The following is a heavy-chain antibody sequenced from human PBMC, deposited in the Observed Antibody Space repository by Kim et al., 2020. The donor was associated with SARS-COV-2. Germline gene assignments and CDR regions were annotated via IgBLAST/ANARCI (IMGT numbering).Heavy chain of an antibody. Sequence: SGPTLVNPTQTLTLTCTFAGFSLSTSGVGVGWIRQPPGKALEWLALIYWDDDKRYSPSLKSRLTITKDTSKNQVVLTMTNMDPVDTATYYCAHLLFSLGYCSSTSCSLTRRAEYFQHWGQGTLVTVSS. CDR1: GFSLSTSGVG. CDR3: AHLLFSLGYCSSTSCSLTRRAEYFQH. V-gene: IGHV2-5*02. D-gene: IGHD2-2*01. CDR2: IYWDDDK. J-gene: IGHJ1*01.